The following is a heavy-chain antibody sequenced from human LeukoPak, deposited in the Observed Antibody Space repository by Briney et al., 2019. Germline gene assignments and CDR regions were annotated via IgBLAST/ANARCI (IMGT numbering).Heavy chain of an antibody. CDR1: GFTFSTFA. Sequence: GGSLRLSCAASGFTFSTFALTWVRRAPGKGLEWVSDIKSGGGNTYYADSVEGRFTISRDNAKNTLFLQMNTLRVEDTAVYYCTRDLMDYDVSTGLHHYYMDVWGQGTTVTVSS. V-gene: IGHV3-23*01. CDR3: TRDLMDYDVSTGLHHYYMDV. D-gene: IGHD3-9*01. J-gene: IGHJ6*02. CDR2: IKSGGGNT.